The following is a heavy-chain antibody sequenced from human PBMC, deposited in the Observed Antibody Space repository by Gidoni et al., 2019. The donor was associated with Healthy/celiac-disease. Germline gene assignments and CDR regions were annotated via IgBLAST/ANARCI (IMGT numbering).Heavy chain of an antibody. V-gene: IGHV4-34*01. D-gene: IGHD2-15*01. CDR2: INHRGRT. CDR3: ARRRVGVVVVAATGPPNYFDY. J-gene: IGHJ4*02. Sequence: QVQLQQWGAGLLKPSETLSLTCAFYGGSFSGYYWSWIRQPPGKGLEWIGEINHRGRTNYNPSLKSRVTISVDTSKNQFSLKLSSVTAADTAVYYCARRRVGVVVVAATGPPNYFDYWGQGTLVTVSS. CDR1: GGSFSGYY.